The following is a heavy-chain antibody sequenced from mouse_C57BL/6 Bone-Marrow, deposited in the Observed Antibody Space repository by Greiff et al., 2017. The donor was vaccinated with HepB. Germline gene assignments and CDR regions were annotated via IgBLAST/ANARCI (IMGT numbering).Heavy chain of an antibody. Sequence: QVQLQQPGAELVMPGASVKLSCKASGYTFTSYWMHWVKQRPGQGLEWIGEIDPSDSYTNYNQKFKGKSTLTVDKSSSTAYMQLSSLTSEDSAVYYCALGRRDYYAMDYWGQGTSVTVSS. D-gene: IGHD3-3*01. CDR1: GYTFTSYW. CDR3: ALGRRDYYAMDY. V-gene: IGHV1-69*01. J-gene: IGHJ4*01. CDR2: IDPSDSYT.